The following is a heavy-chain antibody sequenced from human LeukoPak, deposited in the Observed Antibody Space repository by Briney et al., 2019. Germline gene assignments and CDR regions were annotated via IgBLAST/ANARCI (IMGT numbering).Heavy chain of an antibody. CDR2: ITAGHYPT. J-gene: IGHJ5*02. V-gene: IGHV3-23*01. Sequence: GGSLRLSCAASGFTFSSYAMSWVRQAPGKGLEWVSSITAGHYPTYNTDSVKGRFTISRDNSKNTLYLQMNSLRADDTAIYYCTKDPNGDYVGAFDPWGQGTLVTVSS. D-gene: IGHD3-16*01. CDR1: GFTFSSYA. CDR3: TKDPNGDYVGAFDP.